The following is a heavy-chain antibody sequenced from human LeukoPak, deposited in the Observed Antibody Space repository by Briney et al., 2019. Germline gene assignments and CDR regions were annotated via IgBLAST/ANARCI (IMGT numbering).Heavy chain of an antibody. V-gene: IGHV1-2*02. D-gene: IGHD6-19*01. CDR3: ARDLHPGIAVAGKAWFDP. Sequence: ASVKVSCKASGYTFTGYYMHWVRQAPGQGLEWMGWINPNSGGTNYAQKFQGRVTMTRDTSISTAYMELSRLRSDDTAVYYCARDLHPGIAVAGKAWFDPWGQGTLVTVSS. CDR1: GYTFTGYY. CDR2: INPNSGGT. J-gene: IGHJ5*02.